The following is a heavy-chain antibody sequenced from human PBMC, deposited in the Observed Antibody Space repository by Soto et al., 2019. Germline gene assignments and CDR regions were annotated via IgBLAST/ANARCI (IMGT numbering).Heavy chain of an antibody. J-gene: IGHJ6*02. CDR3: ARDLWGYCGTDCVPLDV. V-gene: IGHV4-59*01. CDR2: MYNTGST. Sequence: QVQLQESGPGLVKPSETLSLTCTVSGGAISRYYWSWIRQPPGKGLEWIGYMYNTGSTVYNPSFKRRVTISVDTSKNQFSLQLNSVTAADTAVYYCARDLWGYCGTDCVPLDVWGQGPTVTVSS. CDR1: GGAISRYY. D-gene: IGHD2-21*02.